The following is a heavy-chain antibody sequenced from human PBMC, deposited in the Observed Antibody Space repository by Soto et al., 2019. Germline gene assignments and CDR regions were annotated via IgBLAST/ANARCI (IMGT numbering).Heavy chain of an antibody. CDR1: GGSFSGYY. D-gene: IGHD4-17*01. J-gene: IGHJ6*02. Sequence: SETLSLTCAVYGGSFSGYYWSWIRQPPGKGLEWIGEINHSGSTNYNPSLKSRVTISVDTSKNQFSLKLSSVTAADTAVYYCARVTWTTVTRKPKNYYYYGMDVWGQGTTVTVSS. CDR2: INHSGST. CDR3: ARVTWTTVTRKPKNYYYYGMDV. V-gene: IGHV4-34*01.